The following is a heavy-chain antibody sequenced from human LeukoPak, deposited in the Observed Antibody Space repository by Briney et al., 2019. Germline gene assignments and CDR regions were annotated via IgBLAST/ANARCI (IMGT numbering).Heavy chain of an antibody. J-gene: IGHJ4*02. V-gene: IGHV3-23*01. Sequence: GGSLRLSCAASGFTFTTYAMGWVRQAPGNWLEWVAALSSIVTNTYYADSVKGRFTIYRDNSKNTLYLQMNSLRAEDTAVYYCAKDRRPTAVVTYPSDWGQGALVSVSS. D-gene: IGHD4-11*01. CDR1: GFTFTTYA. CDR3: AKDRRPTAVVTYPSD. CDR2: LSSIVTNT.